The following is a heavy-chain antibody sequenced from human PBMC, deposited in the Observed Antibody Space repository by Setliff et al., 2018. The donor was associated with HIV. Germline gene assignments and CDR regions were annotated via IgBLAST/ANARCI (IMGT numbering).Heavy chain of an antibody. CDR1: GYTFTSQG. D-gene: IGHD4-17*01. Sequence: ASVKVSCKASGYTFTSQGISWVRQAPGQGLEWMGWIGTYNDNTNYAQKLQGRVTMTTETSTSTAYMELRSLRTDDTAVYYCARHDGLRSVHGAFDIWGQGTMVTVSS. V-gene: IGHV1-18*01. J-gene: IGHJ3*02. CDR2: IGTYNDNT. CDR3: ARHDGLRSVHGAFDI.